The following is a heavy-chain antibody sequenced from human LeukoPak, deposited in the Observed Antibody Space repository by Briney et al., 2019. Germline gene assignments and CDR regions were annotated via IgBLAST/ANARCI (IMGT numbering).Heavy chain of an antibody. CDR1: GYTFTSYG. D-gene: IGHD2-21*02. J-gene: IGHJ4*02. CDR2: ISAYNGNT. V-gene: IGHV1-18*01. Sequence: GASVKVSCKASGYTFTSYGISWVRQAPGQGLEWMGRISAYNGNTNYAQKLQGRVTMTTDTSTSTAYMELRSLRSDDTAVYYCAATPYCGGDCYSAVDYWGQGTLVTVSS. CDR3: AATPYCGGDCYSAVDY.